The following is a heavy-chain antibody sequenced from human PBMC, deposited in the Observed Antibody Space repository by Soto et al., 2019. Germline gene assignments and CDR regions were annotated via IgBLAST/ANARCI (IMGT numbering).Heavy chain of an antibody. CDR2: INPNSGGT. V-gene: IGHV1-2*04. D-gene: IGHD2-21*02. CDR3: ARAVDCGGDCYPPAWYQGMDV. Sequence: RASVKVSCKSSGYTFTGYYMHWVRQAPGQGLEWMGWINPNSGGTNYAQKFQGWVTMTRDTSISTAYMELSRLRSDDTAVYYCARAVDCGGDCYPPAWYQGMDVLGQGTTVTV. CDR1: GYTFTGYY. J-gene: IGHJ6*02.